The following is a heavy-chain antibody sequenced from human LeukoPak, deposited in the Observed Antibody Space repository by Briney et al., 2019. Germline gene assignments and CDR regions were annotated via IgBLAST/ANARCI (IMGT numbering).Heavy chain of an antibody. V-gene: IGHV4-39*07. CDR2: MYYIGST. CDR3: ARMSNGYLEYFDY. J-gene: IGHJ4*02. CDR1: GGSISSSTYY. D-gene: IGHD5-18*01. Sequence: PSQTLSLTCTVSGGSISSSTYYWGWIRQPPGKGLEWIASMYYIGSTYYNPSLQSRVTISQDTSKNQFSLKLSSVTAADTAVYYCARMSNGYLEYFDYWGQGTLVTVSS.